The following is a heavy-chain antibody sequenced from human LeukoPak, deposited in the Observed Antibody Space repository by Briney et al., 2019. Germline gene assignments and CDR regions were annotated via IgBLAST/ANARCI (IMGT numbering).Heavy chain of an antibody. CDR1: GGSTSSYY. J-gene: IGHJ3*02. CDR3: ARERNYDFWSGYYTGAFDI. CDR2: IYYSGST. Sequence: SETLSLTCTVSGGSTSSYYWSWIRQPPGKGLEWIGYIYYSGSTNHNPSLKSRVTISVDTSKNQFSLKLSSVTAADTAVYYCARERNYDFWSGYYTGAFDIWGQGTMVTVSS. V-gene: IGHV4-59*01. D-gene: IGHD3-3*01.